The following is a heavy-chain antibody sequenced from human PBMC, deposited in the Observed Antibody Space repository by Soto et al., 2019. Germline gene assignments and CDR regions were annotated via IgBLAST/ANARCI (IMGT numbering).Heavy chain of an antibody. Sequence: EVQLVESGGGLVQPGGSLRLSCVASGFTFSSYWMSWVRQAPGKGLEWVANIKQDGGGKYYVDSVKGRFTISRDNTKNSLYLAMSRLRADDPAVYYRVRGGGSCHYYYGMDVWGQGTTVTFSS. D-gene: IGHD3-10*01. J-gene: IGHJ6*02. V-gene: IGHV3-7*04. CDR1: GFTFSSYW. CDR3: VRGGGSCHYYYGMDV. CDR2: IKQDGGGK.